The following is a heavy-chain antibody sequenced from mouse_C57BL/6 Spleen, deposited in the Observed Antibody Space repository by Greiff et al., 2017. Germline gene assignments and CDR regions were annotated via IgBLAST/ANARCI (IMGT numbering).Heavy chain of an antibody. CDR3: ARHEDGIYDGYPKWMDY. J-gene: IGHJ4*01. D-gene: IGHD2-3*01. V-gene: IGHV1-62-2*01. CDR1: GYTFTEYT. CDR2: FYPGSGSI. Sequence: QVQLQQSGAELVKPGASVKLSCKASGYTFTEYTIHWVKQRSGQGLEWIGWFYPGSGSIKYNEKFKDKATLTADKSSSTVYMELSRLTSEDSAVYFCARHEDGIYDGYPKWMDYWGQGTSVTVSS.